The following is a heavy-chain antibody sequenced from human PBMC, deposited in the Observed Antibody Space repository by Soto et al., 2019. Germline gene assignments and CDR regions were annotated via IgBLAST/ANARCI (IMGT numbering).Heavy chain of an antibody. CDR3: AREGDGYNSFDY. Sequence: QVQLQESGPGLVNPSQTLSLTCTVSVGSISSGGYSWSWLRQHPGKGLEWIGYIYYSGSTYYNPSLKSRVTISVDTSKNQFSLKLSSVTAADTAVYYCAREGDGYNSFDYWGQGTLVTVSS. J-gene: IGHJ4*02. CDR2: IYYSGST. V-gene: IGHV4-31*03. D-gene: IGHD5-12*01. CDR1: VGSISSGGYS.